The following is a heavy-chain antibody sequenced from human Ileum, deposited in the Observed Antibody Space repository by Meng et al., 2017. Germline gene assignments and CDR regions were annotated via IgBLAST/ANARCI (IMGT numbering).Heavy chain of an antibody. CDR2: IYSGGST. V-gene: IGHV3-66*02. J-gene: IGHJ4*02. CDR1: GFTINKYD. D-gene: IGHD2-15*01. Sequence: GESLKISCAASGFTINKYDMNWVRLAPGKGLEWVSVIYSGGSTYYADSVKGRFTISRDNSKNTLYLQMNSPRPEDTAVYYCVRGSGGRPTDYWGQGTLVTVSS. CDR3: VRGSGGRPTDY.